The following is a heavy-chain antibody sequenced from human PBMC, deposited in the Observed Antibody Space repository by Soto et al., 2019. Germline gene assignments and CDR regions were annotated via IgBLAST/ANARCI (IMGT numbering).Heavy chain of an antibody. CDR3: ARTYSSSWYGLAAFDI. V-gene: IGHV4-59*08. CDR1: GGSISSYY. CDR2: IYYSGST. Sequence: QVQLQESGPGLVKPSETLSLTCTVSGGSISSYYWSWIRQPPGKGLEWIGYIYYSGSTNYNPSLKSRVTISVDTSKNQFSLKLSSVTAADTAVYYCARTYSSSWYGLAAFDIWGQGTMVTVSS. D-gene: IGHD6-13*01. J-gene: IGHJ3*02.